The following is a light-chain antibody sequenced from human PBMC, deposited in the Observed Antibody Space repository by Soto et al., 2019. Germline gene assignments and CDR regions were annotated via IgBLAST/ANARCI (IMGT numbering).Light chain of an antibody. J-gene: IGKJ4*01. V-gene: IGKV4-1*01. CDR1: QSVLSSSNNQNF. CDR3: QQYYSSPLT. Sequence: DFVMTQSPDSLAVSLGERATINCKSSQSVLSSSNNQNFLAWFQRKPGQPPRMLIYWASTRESGVPDRFSGSGSGTDFTLTISSLQAEDVAVYYCQQYYSSPLTFGGGTKVDIK. CDR2: WAS.